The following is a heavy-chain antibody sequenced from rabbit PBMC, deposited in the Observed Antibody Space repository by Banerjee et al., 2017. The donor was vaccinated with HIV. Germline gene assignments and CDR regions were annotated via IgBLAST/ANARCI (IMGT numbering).Heavy chain of an antibody. CDR1: GFSFSAAYW. V-gene: IGHV1S45*01. Sequence: QEQLEVSGGDLVKPEGSLTLTCTASGFSFSAAYWICWVRQAPGKGLEWIACIYAGSTGSTVYASWAKGRFTISKTSSTTVTLQMTSLTAADTATYFCARDLAGVIGWNFGLWGPGTLVTVS. CDR2: IYAGSTGST. J-gene: IGHJ6*01. CDR3: ARDLAGVIGWNFGL. D-gene: IGHD4-1*01.